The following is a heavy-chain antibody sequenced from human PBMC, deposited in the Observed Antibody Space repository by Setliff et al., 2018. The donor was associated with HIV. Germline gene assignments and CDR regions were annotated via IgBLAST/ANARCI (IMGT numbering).Heavy chain of an antibody. J-gene: IGHJ4*02. CDR2: INPNNGGR. CDR1: GYSFTDYY. V-gene: IGHV1-2*02. CDR3: ARAIGGKGWYYFAY. Sequence: ASVKVSCKASGYSFTDYYIHWVRQAPGQGLEWMGWINPNNGGRSYAQRFLGSVTRTRDTSISTAYMELSRLKFDDTAVYYCARAIGGKGWYYFAYWGQGTLVTVSS. D-gene: IGHD2-15*01.